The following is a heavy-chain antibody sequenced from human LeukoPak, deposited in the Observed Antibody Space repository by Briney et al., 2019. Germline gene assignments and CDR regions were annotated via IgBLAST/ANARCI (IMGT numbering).Heavy chain of an antibody. CDR1: GFTFSSYT. CDR3: ARGSGSYSANFDY. Sequence: PGRSLRLSCAASGFTFSSYTMHWVRQAPGKGLEWVAVISFDGSNKYYADSVKGRFTISRDNSKNTLYLQMNSLRPEDTAVYYCARGSGSYSANFDYWGQGTLVTVSS. V-gene: IGHV3-30-3*01. J-gene: IGHJ4*02. D-gene: IGHD1-26*01. CDR2: ISFDGSNK.